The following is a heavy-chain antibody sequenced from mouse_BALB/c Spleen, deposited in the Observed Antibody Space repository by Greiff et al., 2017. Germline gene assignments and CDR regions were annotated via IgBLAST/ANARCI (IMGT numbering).Heavy chain of an antibody. V-gene: IGHV1-87*01. D-gene: IGHD2-14*01. Sequence: VQLQQSGAELARPGASVKLSCKASGYTFTSYWMQWVKQRPGQGLEWIGAIYPGDGDTRYTQKFKGKATLTADKSSSTAYMQLSSLASEDSAVYYCARHYRYDLYFDVWGAGTTVTVSS. CDR3: ARHYRYDLYFDV. CDR1: GYTFTSYW. CDR2: IYPGDGDT. J-gene: IGHJ1*01.